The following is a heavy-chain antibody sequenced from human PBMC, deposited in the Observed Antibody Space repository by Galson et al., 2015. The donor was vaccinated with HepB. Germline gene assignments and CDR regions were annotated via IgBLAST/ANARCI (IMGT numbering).Heavy chain of an antibody. J-gene: IGHJ1*01. CDR1: GFTFSSYG. Sequence: SLRLSCAASGFTFSSYGMHWVRQAPGKGLEWVAVISYDGSNKYYADSVKGRFTISRDNSKNTLYLQMNSLRAEDTAVYYCAKGGDLYCSSTSCYTGYFQHWGQGTLVTVSS. CDR2: ISYDGSNK. V-gene: IGHV3-30*18. CDR3: AKGGDLYCSSTSCYTGYFQH. D-gene: IGHD2-2*02.